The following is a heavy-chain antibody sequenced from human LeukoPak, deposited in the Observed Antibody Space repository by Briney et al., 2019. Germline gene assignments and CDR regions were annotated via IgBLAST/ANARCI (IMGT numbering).Heavy chain of an antibody. J-gene: IGHJ1*01. Sequence: PGGSLRLSCAASVFTVSSNYMSCVRQAPGKGLEWVSSIRNSGDRTYYADSVKGRFTISRDNSKNTLYLQMNSLRAEDTAVYYCAEEGGSYFVTGYFQHWGQGALVTVSS. CDR2: IRNSGDRT. CDR3: AEEGGSYFVTGYFQH. CDR1: VFTVSSNY. D-gene: IGHD3-10*02. V-gene: IGHV3-23*01.